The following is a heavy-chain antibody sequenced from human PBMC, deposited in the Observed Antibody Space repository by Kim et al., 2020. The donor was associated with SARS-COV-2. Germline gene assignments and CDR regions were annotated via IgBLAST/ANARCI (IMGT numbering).Heavy chain of an antibody. D-gene: IGHD2-21*01. Sequence: YADAVKSRLTISRENTKNTLDLQMKSLTGGDTAIYYCARCRSGGGADAFDNWGQGTLVTVSS. J-gene: IGHJ3*02. V-gene: IGHV3-23*01. CDR3: ARCRSGGGADAFDN.